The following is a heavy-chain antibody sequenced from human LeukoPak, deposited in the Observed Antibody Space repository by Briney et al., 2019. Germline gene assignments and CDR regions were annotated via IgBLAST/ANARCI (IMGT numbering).Heavy chain of an antibody. CDR2: IYHSGST. Sequence: PSQTLSLTCAVSGGSISSGGYSWSWIRQPPGKGLEWIGYIYHSGSTYYNPSLKSRVTISVDRSKNQFSLKLSSVTAADTAVYYCASYDSSGRRLVYWGQGTLVTVSS. J-gene: IGHJ4*02. CDR1: GGSISSGGYS. D-gene: IGHD3-22*01. CDR3: ASYDSSGRRLVY. V-gene: IGHV4-30-2*01.